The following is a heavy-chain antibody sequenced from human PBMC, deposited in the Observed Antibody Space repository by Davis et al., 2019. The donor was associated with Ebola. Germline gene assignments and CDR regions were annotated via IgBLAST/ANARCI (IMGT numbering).Heavy chain of an antibody. D-gene: IGHD3-3*01. CDR3: ARQGITISGVLIASGWLDP. V-gene: IGHV4-39*01. CDR1: GGSISSSSYY. CDR2: IYYSGST. J-gene: IGHJ5*02. Sequence: MPSETLSLTCTVSGGSISSSSYYWGWIRQPPGKGLEWIASIYYSGSTYYNPSLKSRVTISVDTSKNQFSLKLSSVTAADTAVYYCARQGITISGVLIASGWLDPWGQGALVTVSS.